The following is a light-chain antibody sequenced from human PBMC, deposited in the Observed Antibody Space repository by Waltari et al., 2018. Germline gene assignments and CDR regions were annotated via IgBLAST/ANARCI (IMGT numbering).Light chain of an antibody. CDR2: DND. J-gene: IGLJ3*02. CDR1: SSNIRAGPD. Sequence: QSVLTQPPSVSGAPGQRFTISCTGSSSNIRAGPDVHWYQQFSGTAPKLLIFDNDNRPSGVPDRFSGSRSGTSAYLAITGLQTDDEADYFCQSYDSGQWVFGGGTKVTVL. V-gene: IGLV1-40*01. CDR3: QSYDSGQWV.